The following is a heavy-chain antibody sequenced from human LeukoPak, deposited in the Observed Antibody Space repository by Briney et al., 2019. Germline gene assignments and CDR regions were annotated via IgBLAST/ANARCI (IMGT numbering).Heavy chain of an antibody. CDR3: CRDIGGDGLL. V-gene: IGHV3-33*01. D-gene: IGHD1-26*01. CDR2: IWYGGSNK. Sequence: PGRSLRLSCVPSGFSFSSDGMHWVRHAPGKGLEWVALIWYGGSNKYYADSVKGRFTISRDNSKKTMYLQMNSLRVEDTAMYFSCRDIGGDGLLWGEGTVVTVSS. CDR1: GFSFSSDG. J-gene: IGHJ4*02.